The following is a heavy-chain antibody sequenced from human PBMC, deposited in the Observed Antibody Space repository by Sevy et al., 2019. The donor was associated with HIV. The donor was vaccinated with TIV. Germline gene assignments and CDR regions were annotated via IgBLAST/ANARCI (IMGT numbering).Heavy chain of an antibody. CDR1: GFTFSSYA. Sequence: GGSLRLSCAGSGFTFSSYAMHWVRQAPGKGLEWVAVISYDGSNKFYADSVKDRFTFSRDNSKNTLYLQMNSLRGEDTAVYYCARAGDPYSNSWRSDLGVDYWGQGTLVTVSS. CDR3: ARAGDPYSNSWRSDLGVDY. D-gene: IGHD6-13*01. J-gene: IGHJ4*02. V-gene: IGHV3-30-3*01. CDR2: ISYDGSNK.